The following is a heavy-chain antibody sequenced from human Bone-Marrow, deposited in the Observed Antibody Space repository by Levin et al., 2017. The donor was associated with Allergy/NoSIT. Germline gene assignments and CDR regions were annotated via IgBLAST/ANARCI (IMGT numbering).Heavy chain of an antibody. CDR2: ISSSGGS. V-gene: IGHV4-61*02. Sequence: TSETLSLTCTVSGGSISSGLNHWCWIRQSAGKGLEWIGTISSSGGSSYTPSLKSRVTLSLDSSKRLSSLDLTSVTAADTAGDYCAVGYGSETWQYYFDDWGQGTLVTVS. CDR1: GGSISSGLNH. J-gene: IGHJ4*02. D-gene: IGHD3-10*01. CDR3: AVGYGSETWQYYFDD.